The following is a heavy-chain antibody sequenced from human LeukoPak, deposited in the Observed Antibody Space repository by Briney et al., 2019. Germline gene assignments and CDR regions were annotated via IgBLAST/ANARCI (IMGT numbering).Heavy chain of an antibody. CDR1: GFTFSSYA. CDR3: ARDYESTYYFDY. J-gene: IGHJ4*02. V-gene: IGHV3-30-3*01. CDR2: ISYDGSNK. D-gene: IGHD3-16*01. Sequence: PGGSLRLSCAASGFTFSSYAMHWVRQAPGKGLEWVAVISYDGSNKYYADSVKGQFTISRDNSKNTLYLQMNSLRAEDTAVYYCARDYESTYYFDYWGQGTLVTVSS.